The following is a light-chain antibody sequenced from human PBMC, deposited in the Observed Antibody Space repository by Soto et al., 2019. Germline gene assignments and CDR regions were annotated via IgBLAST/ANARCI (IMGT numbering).Light chain of an antibody. CDR1: QNIARD. J-gene: IGKJ4*01. V-gene: IGKV3-11*01. CDR3: QQRSQWPLT. Sequence: EIVLTQSPATLSLSPGERATLSCRASQNIARDGGWYQQRPGQAPRLLIYDASNRAIDIPARFSGGGSGTDFTLTIASLEPEDSAVYSCQQRSQWPLTFGGGTYVE. CDR2: DAS.